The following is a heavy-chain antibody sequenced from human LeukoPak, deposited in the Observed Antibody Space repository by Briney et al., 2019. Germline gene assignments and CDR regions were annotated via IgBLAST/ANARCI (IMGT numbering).Heavy chain of an antibody. CDR2: VSGTADNT. D-gene: IGHD3-22*01. V-gene: IGHV3-23*01. Sequence: GGSLRLSCAAPGFTINSYAMSWVRQAPGRGLEWVSAVSGTADNTYYAESVNGRFTISRDNSKNTLYLQMNSLRAEDAGVYYCAKATYYYDSHGYNGVFDYWGQGALVTLSA. J-gene: IGHJ4*02. CDR1: GFTINSYA. CDR3: AKATYYYDSHGYNGVFDY.